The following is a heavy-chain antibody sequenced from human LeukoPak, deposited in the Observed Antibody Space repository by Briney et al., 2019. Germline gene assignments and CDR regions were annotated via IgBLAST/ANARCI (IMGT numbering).Heavy chain of an antibody. Sequence: SETLSLTCTVSGASISGYYWSWVRQPPGKGLEWIGYIYYTGSTNYNPSLKSRVTMSVDTSKNQFSLKLSSVTAADTAVYYCASTLHDYGDSFDYWGQGTLVTVSS. CDR2: IYYTGST. D-gene: IGHD4-17*01. CDR3: ASTLHDYGDSFDY. V-gene: IGHV4-59*12. CDR1: GASISGYY. J-gene: IGHJ4*02.